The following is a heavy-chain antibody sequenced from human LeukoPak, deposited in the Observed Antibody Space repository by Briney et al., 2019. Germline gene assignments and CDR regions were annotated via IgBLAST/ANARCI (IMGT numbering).Heavy chain of an antibody. CDR1: GVSFSGYY. D-gene: IGHD5-12*01. CDR3: ASLRWPRLGWFDP. Sequence: SETLSLTCAVYGVSFSGYYWSWIRQPPGKGLEWIGEINHSGSTNYNPSLKSRVTISVDTSKNQFSLKLSSVTAADTAVYYCASLRWPRLGWFDPWGQGTLVTVSS. CDR2: INHSGST. V-gene: IGHV4-34*01. J-gene: IGHJ5*02.